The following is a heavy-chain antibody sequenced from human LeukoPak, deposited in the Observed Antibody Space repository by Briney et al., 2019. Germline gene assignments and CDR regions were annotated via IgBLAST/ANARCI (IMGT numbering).Heavy chain of an antibody. J-gene: IGHJ4*02. D-gene: IGHD3-10*01. V-gene: IGHV1-2*02. CDR1: GYTVSGYH. Sequence: GASVKVSCKASGYTVSGYHIHWIRQAPGQGLEWMGWINPNNGDTDYAQKFQGRVTLTRDTSINTAYMELNRLRSDDTAVYYCAGDMVRGYILRRVLEHWGQGTLVTVSS. CDR2: INPNNGDT. CDR3: AGDMVRGYILRRVLEH.